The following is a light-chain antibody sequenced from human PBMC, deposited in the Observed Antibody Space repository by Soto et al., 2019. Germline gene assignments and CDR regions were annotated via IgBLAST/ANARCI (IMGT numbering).Light chain of an antibody. Sequence: DIQMTQSPSSVSVSVGDSVTITCRARQGISDWLAWYQQKPGDAQKLMIYAASRLHSGVPSRVSGSGSGTDFTLTVSSLQPEYFASYYCQQADSFPLTFGGGTKVEIK. J-gene: IGKJ4*01. V-gene: IGKV1D-12*01. CDR1: QGISDW. CDR3: QQADSFPLT. CDR2: AAS.